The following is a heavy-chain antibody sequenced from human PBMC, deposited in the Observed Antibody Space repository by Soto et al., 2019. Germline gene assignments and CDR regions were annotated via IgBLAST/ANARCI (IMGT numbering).Heavy chain of an antibody. D-gene: IGHD3-10*01. V-gene: IGHV4-4*02. CDR1: GASISRSDW. CDR3: ARSPFGASDS. Sequence: PSETLSLTCAVSGASISRSDWWSWVRQPPGKGLEWIGEMYHTVTPNYSPSLKSRVTISIDSSKNQFSLELSSVTAADTAVYFCARSPFGASDSWGQGILVPV. CDR2: MYHTVTP. J-gene: IGHJ5*01.